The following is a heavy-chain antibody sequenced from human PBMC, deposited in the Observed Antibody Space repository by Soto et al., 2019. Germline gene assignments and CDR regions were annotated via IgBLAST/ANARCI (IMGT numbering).Heavy chain of an antibody. D-gene: IGHD3-3*01. CDR2: ISAYNGNT. V-gene: IGHV1-18*01. CDR3: ARREPGDFWSGYSIVPYYGMDV. CDR1: GYTFTSYG. Sequence: ASVKVSCKASGYTFTSYGISWVRQAPGQGLEWMGWISAYNGNTNYAQKLQGRVTITADESTSTAYMELSSLRSEDTAVYYCARREPGDFWSGYSIVPYYGMDVWGQGTTVTVSS. J-gene: IGHJ6*02.